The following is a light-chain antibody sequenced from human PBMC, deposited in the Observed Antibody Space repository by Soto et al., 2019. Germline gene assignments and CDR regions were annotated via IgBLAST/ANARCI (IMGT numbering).Light chain of an antibody. CDR2: KAS. Sequence: DIQVTQSPSTLSVSVGDRVTITCRASQTISSWLAWYQQKPGKAPKLLIYKASTLKSGVPSRFSGSGSGTEFTLTISSLQREDFATYYCQQAYGAPPTFGQGTKVDIK. CDR1: QTISSW. V-gene: IGKV1-5*03. CDR3: QQAYGAPPT. J-gene: IGKJ1*01.